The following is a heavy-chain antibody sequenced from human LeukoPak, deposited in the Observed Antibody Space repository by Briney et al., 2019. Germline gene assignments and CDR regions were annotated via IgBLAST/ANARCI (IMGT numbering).Heavy chain of an antibody. CDR2: IYYSGST. Sequence: PSQTLSLTCTVSGGSISSGDYYWSWIRQPPGKGLEWIGYIYYSGSTYYNPSLKSRVTISVDTSKNQFSLKLSSVTAADTAVYYCARDLGYCSSTSCYPWFDPWGQGTLVTVSS. J-gene: IGHJ5*02. CDR1: GGSISSGDYY. D-gene: IGHD2-2*01. CDR3: ARDLGYCSSTSCYPWFDP. V-gene: IGHV4-30-4*08.